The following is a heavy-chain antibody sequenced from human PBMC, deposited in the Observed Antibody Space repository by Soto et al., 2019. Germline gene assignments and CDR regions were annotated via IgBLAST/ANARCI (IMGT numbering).Heavy chain of an antibody. CDR2: IVAASGKT. D-gene: IGHD3-16*01. J-gene: IGHJ4*02. Sequence: VASVKVSFKASRFTFSSSAIQCLRQGLGQRLEWIGWIVAASGKTDYTHNLQGRVTITGDMSTSTAYMELSGLRSEDTAVYFCAATFDSGSYDFAGHPWWGQGTLVTVSS. CDR3: AATFDSGSYDFAGHPW. V-gene: IGHV1-58*02. CDR1: RFTFSSSA.